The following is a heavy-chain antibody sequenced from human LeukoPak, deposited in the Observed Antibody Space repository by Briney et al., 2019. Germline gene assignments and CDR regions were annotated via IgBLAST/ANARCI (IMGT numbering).Heavy chain of an antibody. V-gene: IGHV1-2*02. CDR3: ARGNGGSSSRLDAFDI. CDR2: INPNSGGT. D-gene: IGHD6-6*01. Sequence: GASVKVSCKASGYTFTGYYMHWVRQAPGQGLEWMGWINPNSGGTNYAQKFQGRVTMTRDTSISTAYMELSRLRSDDTAVYYCARGNGGSSSRLDAFDIWGQGTMVTVSS. J-gene: IGHJ3*02. CDR1: GYTFTGYY.